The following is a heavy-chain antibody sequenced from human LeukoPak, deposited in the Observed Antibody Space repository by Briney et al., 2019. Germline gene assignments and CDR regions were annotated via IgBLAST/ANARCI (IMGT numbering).Heavy chain of an antibody. Sequence: GGSLRLSCAASGFTFSSYSRNWVGQAPGKGLEWVSYISSSSSTIYYADSVKGRFTISRDNAKNSLYLQMNSLRAEDTAVYYCARAGYLALDYWGQGTLVTVSS. V-gene: IGHV3-48*01. J-gene: IGHJ4*02. D-gene: IGHD1-1*01. CDR1: GFTFSSYS. CDR3: ARAGYLALDY. CDR2: ISSSSSTI.